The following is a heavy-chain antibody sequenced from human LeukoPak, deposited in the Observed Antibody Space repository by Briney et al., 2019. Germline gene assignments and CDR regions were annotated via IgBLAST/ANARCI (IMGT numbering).Heavy chain of an antibody. CDR2: IKQDGNEK. CDR3: ARASYSSGWSSKY. CDR1: GFTFSSYW. Sequence: GGSLRLSCAASGFTFSSYWMSWVRQAPGKGLEWVADIKQDGNEKYYVDSVKGRFTISRDNAKNSLCLQMNSLRAEDTAVYYCARASYSSGWSSKYWGQGTLVTVSP. V-gene: IGHV3-7*04. J-gene: IGHJ4*02. D-gene: IGHD6-19*01.